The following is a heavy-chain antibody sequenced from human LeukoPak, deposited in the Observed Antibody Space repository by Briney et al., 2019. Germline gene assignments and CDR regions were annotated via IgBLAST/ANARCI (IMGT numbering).Heavy chain of an antibody. J-gene: IGHJ3*02. Sequence: GGSLRLSCAASGFTFDDYAMHWVRQAPGKGLEWVSGISWNSGSIGYADSVKGRFTISRDNAKNSLYLQMNSLRAEDTALYYCARRDTTYYYDSSGYYSFDAFDIWGQGTMVTVSS. D-gene: IGHD3-22*01. V-gene: IGHV3-9*01. CDR3: ARRDTTYYYDSSGYYSFDAFDI. CDR2: ISWNSGSI. CDR1: GFTFDDYA.